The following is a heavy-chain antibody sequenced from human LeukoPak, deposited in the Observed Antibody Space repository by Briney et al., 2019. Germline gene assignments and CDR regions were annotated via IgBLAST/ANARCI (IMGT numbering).Heavy chain of an antibody. J-gene: IGHJ5*02. Sequence: PSETLSLTCTVSGGSISSYYWSWLRQPPGKGLEWLGYIYYSGSTNYNPSLKSRVTISVDTSKNQFSLKLSSVTAADTAVYYCARDLGDYDILTGYYPNWFDPWGQGTLVTVSS. CDR1: GGSISSYY. D-gene: IGHD3-9*01. CDR3: ARDLGDYDILTGYYPNWFDP. CDR2: IYYSGST. V-gene: IGHV4-59*01.